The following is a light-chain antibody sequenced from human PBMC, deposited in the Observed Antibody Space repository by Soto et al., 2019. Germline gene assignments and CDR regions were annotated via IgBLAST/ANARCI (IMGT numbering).Light chain of an antibody. CDR1: NTDVGQDKS. J-gene: IGLJ1*01. V-gene: IGLV2-14*01. CDR2: EVT. Sequence: QSVLTQPASVSGSRGQSIIISCVGRNTDVGQDKSVSWYQQGPGKAPKLLIFEVTNRPSGVSNRFSGSRSGNTASLTISGLQPDDEGDYFCVSYTDTDTFVFGTGTKLTVL. CDR3: VSYTDTDTFV.